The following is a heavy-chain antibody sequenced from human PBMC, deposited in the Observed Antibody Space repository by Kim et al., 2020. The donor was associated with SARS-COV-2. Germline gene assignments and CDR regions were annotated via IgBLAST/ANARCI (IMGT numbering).Heavy chain of an antibody. D-gene: IGHD5-12*01. CDR2: INTNTGNP. J-gene: IGHJ4*02. Sequence: ASVKVSCKASGYTFTSYAMNWVRQAPGQGLEWMGWINTNTGNPTYAQAFTGRFVFSLDTSVNTAYLQISSLKAEDTAVYYCARWGLYSGYDCPDHWGQGTLVTVSS. CDR3: ARWGLYSGYDCPDH. V-gene: IGHV7-4-1*02. CDR1: GYTFTSYA.